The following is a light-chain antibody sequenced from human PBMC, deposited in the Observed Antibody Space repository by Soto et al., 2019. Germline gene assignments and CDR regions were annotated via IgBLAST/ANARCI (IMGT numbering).Light chain of an antibody. V-gene: IGKV3-20*01. Sequence: EIVLTQSPGTLSLSPGERATLSCRASQSVSSDYLAWYQQKPGQSPRLLVYGVSSRATGIPDRFSGSGSGTDFTLTISRLEPEDLAVYYCKQYGSSTMTFGQGTKVEIQ. CDR3: KQYGSSTMT. J-gene: IGKJ1*01. CDR2: GVS. CDR1: QSVSSDY.